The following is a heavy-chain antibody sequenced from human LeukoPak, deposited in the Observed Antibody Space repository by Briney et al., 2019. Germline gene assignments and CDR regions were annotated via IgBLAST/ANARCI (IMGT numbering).Heavy chain of an antibody. CDR1: GFTFTTSH. Sequence: GESLRLSCLTSGFTFTTSHMVWVRQAPGKGLEWVAGMNPDGTTVYYVDSVKGRFTVSRDNAKNSLYLQMNNLRVEDTAVYYCARDPAFGATDYWGQGTLVTV. CDR2: MNPDGTTV. D-gene: IGHD1-26*01. V-gene: IGHV3-7*01. J-gene: IGHJ4*02. CDR3: ARDPAFGATDY.